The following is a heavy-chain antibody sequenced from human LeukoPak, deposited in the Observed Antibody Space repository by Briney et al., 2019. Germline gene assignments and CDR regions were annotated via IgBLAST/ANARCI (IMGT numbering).Heavy chain of an antibody. CDR3: ARSFFSSGYYSLSALDY. CDR1: GGTFSSYA. Sequence: ASVKVSCKASGGTFSSYAISWVRQAPGQGLEWMGWISAYNGNTNYAQKLQGRVTMTTDTSTSTAYMELRSLRSDDTAVYYCARSFFSSGYYSLSALDYWGQGTLVTVSS. V-gene: IGHV1-18*01. J-gene: IGHJ4*02. D-gene: IGHD3-22*01. CDR2: ISAYNGNT.